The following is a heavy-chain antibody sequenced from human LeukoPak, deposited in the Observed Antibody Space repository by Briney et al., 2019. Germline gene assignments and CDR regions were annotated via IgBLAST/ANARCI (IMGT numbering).Heavy chain of an antibody. CDR3: AKLSKYGGFGPGYYMDV. D-gene: IGHD4-23*01. CDR1: GFTFSSYG. V-gene: IGHV3-30*02. CDR2: IRYDGSNK. Sequence: QPGGSLRLSCAASGFTFSSYGMHWVRQAPGKGLEWVAFIRYDGSNKYYADSVKGRFTISRDNSKNTLYPQMNSLRAEDTAVYYCAKLSKYGGFGPGYYMDVWGKGTTVTVSS. J-gene: IGHJ6*03.